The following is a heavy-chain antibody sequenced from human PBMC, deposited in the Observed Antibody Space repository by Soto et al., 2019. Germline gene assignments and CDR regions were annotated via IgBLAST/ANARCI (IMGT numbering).Heavy chain of an antibody. CDR3: AKDPPWTVGPLAMDV. D-gene: IGHD3-3*01. J-gene: IGHJ6*02. Sequence: PGGSLRLSCVASGFTFSTHAMSWVRQAPGKGLEWVSTFSGSGGNIYYAESVKGRLTISRDESKNTLYLHMNSLRVEDTAVYYCAKDPPWTVGPLAMDVWGQGTTVTVSS. V-gene: IGHV3-23*01. CDR2: FSGSGGNI. CDR1: GFTFSTHA.